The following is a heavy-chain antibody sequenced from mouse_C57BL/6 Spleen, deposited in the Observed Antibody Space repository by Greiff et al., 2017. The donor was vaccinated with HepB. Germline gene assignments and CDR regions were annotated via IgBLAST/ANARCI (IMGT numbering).Heavy chain of an antibody. J-gene: IGHJ4*01. D-gene: IGHD2-2*01. V-gene: IGHV5-17*01. CDR1: GFTFSDYG. CDR3: ASYGYDRGYAMDY. CDR2: ISSGSSTI. Sequence: EVKLMESGGGLVKPGGSLKLSCAASGFTFSDYGMHWVRQAPEKGLEWVAYISSGSSTIYYADTVKGRFTISRDNAKNTLFLQMTSLRSEDTAMYYCASYGYDRGYAMDYWGQGTSVTVSS.